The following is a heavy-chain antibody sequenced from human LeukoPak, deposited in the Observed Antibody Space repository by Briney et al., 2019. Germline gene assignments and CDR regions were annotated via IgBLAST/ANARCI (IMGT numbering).Heavy chain of an antibody. J-gene: IGHJ4*02. CDR3: ASFDS. Sequence: SGTLSLTCSVSGASISRYYWSWIRQPPGKGLEWIGYISTPGSTSYNPSLQSRVTISADTSKHQISLNLTSLTAADTAVYYCASFDSWGQGTLVTVSS. V-gene: IGHV4-4*09. CDR2: ISTPGST. CDR1: GASISRYY.